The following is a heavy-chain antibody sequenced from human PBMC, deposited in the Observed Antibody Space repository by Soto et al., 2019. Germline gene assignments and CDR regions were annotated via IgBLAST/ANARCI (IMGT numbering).Heavy chain of an antibody. CDR2: VNPSGGHT. CDR3: ARAGHVVVVTAALDF. J-gene: IGHJ4*02. Sequence: QVQLVQSGAEVKKPGALVKVSCKASGDTFTDYYIHWVRQAPGQGLEWMGTVNPSGGHTTYAQHFLGRMTMTRDTSTSTLYLELTSLTSEDTAVYYCARAGHVVVVTAALDFWGQGTLVTVSS. V-gene: IGHV1-46*01. CDR1: GDTFTDYY. D-gene: IGHD2-21*02.